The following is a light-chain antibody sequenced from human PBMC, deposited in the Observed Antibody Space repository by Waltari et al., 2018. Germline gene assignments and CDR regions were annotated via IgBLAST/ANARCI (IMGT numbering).Light chain of an antibody. J-gene: IGKJ2*01. CDR3: QQYYDIPVT. V-gene: IGKV4-1*01. CDR2: WAS. Sequence: DIVMTQSPDSLPVSLGERATLNCQSSQSVLYNTDNKNYLAWYQQKPGQSPKLLIYWASTRESGVPDRFSSSGSGTDFTLTISGLQADDAAIYFCQQYYDIPVTFGQGTRLEIK. CDR1: QSVLYNTDNKNY.